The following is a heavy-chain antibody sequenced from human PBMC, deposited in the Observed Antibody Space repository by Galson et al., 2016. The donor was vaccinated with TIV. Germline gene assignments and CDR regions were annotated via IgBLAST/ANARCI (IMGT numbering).Heavy chain of an antibody. J-gene: IGHJ3*01. CDR1: GYTFTDYY. CDR2: INPSGGTI. D-gene: IGHD4-23*01. Sequence: SVKVSCKASGYTFTDYYIHWVRQVPGQGLEWMGLINPSGGTINYAQKFQGRVTMTRDKSTSTAYMALSSLTSGDTAVYYCANDLQGWELLDLSDARDVWGQGTMVTVSS. CDR3: ANDLQGWELLDLSDARDV. V-gene: IGHV1-46*01.